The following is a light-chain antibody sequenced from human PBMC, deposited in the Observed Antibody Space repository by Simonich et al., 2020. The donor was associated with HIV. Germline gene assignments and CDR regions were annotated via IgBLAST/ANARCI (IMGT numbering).Light chain of an antibody. Sequence: EIVLTQSPGTLSLSPGERATLSCRARQSVSSSYLAWYQQKPGLAPRLLIYDASSRATGIPDRFSGSGSGTEFSLTISSMQSEDFAVYSCQQYNDWPTFGGGTKVEIK. CDR1: QSVSSSY. CDR2: DAS. CDR3: QQYNDWPT. V-gene: IGKV3D-20*01. J-gene: IGKJ4*01.